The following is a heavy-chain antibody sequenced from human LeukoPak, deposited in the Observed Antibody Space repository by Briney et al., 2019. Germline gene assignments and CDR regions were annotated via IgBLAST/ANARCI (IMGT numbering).Heavy chain of an antibody. D-gene: IGHD2-15*01. CDR2: ICGGGNNNT. J-gene: IGHJ5*02. CDR1: GFXFSTYY. Sequence: GGSLRLSCAASGFXFSTYYVNWVRQAPGKGREWVSPICGGGNNNTYYAGSVRGRFTISRDNSKNTLYLQMNSLRAEDTAVYYCARGTTGSCYSATLTWGQGILVTVSS. CDR3: ARGTTGSCYSATLT. V-gene: IGHV3-23*01.